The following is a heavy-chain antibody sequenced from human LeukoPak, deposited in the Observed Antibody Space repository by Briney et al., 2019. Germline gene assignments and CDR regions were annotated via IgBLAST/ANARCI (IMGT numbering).Heavy chain of an antibody. CDR3: ARGYYDYVWGSYRYFDY. CDR1: GYSISSGYY. V-gene: IGHV4-38-2*02. Sequence: PSETLSLTCTVSGYSISSGYYWGWIRQPPGKGLEWIGSIYHSGSTYYNPSLKSRVTISVDTSKNQFSLKLSSVTAADTAVYYCARGYYDYVWGSYRYFDYWGQGTLVTVSS. D-gene: IGHD3-16*02. CDR2: IYHSGST. J-gene: IGHJ4*02.